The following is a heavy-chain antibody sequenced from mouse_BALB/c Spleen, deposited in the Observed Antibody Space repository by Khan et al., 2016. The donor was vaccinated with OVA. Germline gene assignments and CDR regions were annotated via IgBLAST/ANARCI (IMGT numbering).Heavy chain of an antibody. D-gene: IGHD2-14*01. CDR1: GYTFTSYT. V-gene: IGHV1-4*01. CDR2: INPSSGYT. Sequence: QVQLQQSGAELARPGASVKMSCKASGYTFTSYTMHSVKQRPGQGLEWIGFINPSSGYTNYNQKFKDKATLTADKSSSTAYMQLSSLTSEDSAVYYCARSGAYYRYDGYFDVWGAGTTVTVSS. J-gene: IGHJ1*01. CDR3: ARSGAYYRYDGYFDV.